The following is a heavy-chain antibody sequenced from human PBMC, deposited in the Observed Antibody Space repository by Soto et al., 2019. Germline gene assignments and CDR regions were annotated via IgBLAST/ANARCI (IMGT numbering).Heavy chain of an antibody. V-gene: IGHV4-31*03. CDR1: GGSISSGGYY. Sequence: SETLSLTCTVSGGSISSGGYYWSWIRQHPGKGLEWIGYIYYSGSTYYNPSLKSRVTISVDTSKNQFSLKLSSVTAADTAVYYCARDGLTTVATPAWGQGTLVTVSS. CDR2: IYYSGST. CDR3: ARDGLTTVATPA. J-gene: IGHJ4*02. D-gene: IGHD4-17*01.